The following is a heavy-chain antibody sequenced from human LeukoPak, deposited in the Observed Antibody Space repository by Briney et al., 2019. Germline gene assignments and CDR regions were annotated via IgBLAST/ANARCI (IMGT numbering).Heavy chain of an antibody. V-gene: IGHV3-11*04. J-gene: IGHJ4*02. CDR1: GCTFSDYY. Sequence: GRSLRLSCAASGCTFSDYYMSWIHQAPGKGLEWVSYISSSGSTIYYADSVEGRFTISRDNAKNSLYLQMNSLRAEDTAVYYWARPNPKRAKMATITGGFDYWGQGTLVTVSS. CDR3: ARPNPKRAKMATITGGFDY. CDR2: ISSSGSTI. D-gene: IGHD5-24*01.